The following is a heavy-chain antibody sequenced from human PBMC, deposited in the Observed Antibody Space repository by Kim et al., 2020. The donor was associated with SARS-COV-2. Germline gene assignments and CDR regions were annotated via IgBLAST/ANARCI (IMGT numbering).Heavy chain of an antibody. D-gene: IGHD6-6*01. CDR3: ARLVIAARPTLFDS. J-gene: IGHJ4*02. Sequence: YNPSLKSRVTISVDTSKNQYSLNLSSVRAADTAVYYCARLVIAARPTLFDSWGQGTLVTVSS. V-gene: IGHV4-59*01.